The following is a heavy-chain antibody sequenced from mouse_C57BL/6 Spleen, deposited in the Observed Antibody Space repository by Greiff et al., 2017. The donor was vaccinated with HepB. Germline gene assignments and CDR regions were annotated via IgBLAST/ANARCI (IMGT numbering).Heavy chain of an antibody. J-gene: IGHJ2*01. CDR1: GYTFTSYW. CDR3: ARRDYYGSSPYY. D-gene: IGHD1-1*01. V-gene: IGHV1-64*01. Sequence: QVQLQQPGAELVKPGASVKLSCKASGYTFTSYWMHWVKQRPGQGLEWIGMIHPNSGSTNYNEKFKSKATLTVDKSSSTAYMQLSSLTSEDSAVYYCARRDYYGSSPYYWGQGTTLTVSS. CDR2: IHPNSGST.